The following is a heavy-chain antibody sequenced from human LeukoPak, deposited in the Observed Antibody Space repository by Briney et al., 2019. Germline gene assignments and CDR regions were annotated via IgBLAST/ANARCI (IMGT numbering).Heavy chain of an antibody. D-gene: IGHD1-26*01. J-gene: IGHJ4*02. V-gene: IGHV4-61*02. CDR2: IYTSGST. CDR1: GGSISSGSYY. Sequence: SETLSLTCTVPGGSISSGSYYWSWISQPDGTGLEWHGRIYTSGSTNYNPSLKSRVTISVDTSKNQFSLKLSSVTAADTAVYYCEGGSYYDLDYWGQGTLVTVSS. CDR3: EGGSYYDLDY.